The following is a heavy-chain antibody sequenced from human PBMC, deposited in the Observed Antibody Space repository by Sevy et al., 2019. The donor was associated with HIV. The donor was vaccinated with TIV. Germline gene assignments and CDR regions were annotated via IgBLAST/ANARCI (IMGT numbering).Heavy chain of an antibody. V-gene: IGHV5-51*01. CDR3: AGRTPGYRFGERWYDH. CDR1: GYSFPYNW. D-gene: IGHD5-18*01. Sequence: GESLKISCQSSGYSFPYNWIAWVRQMPGKGLEWMGIIYPDDSDPRDSPSFQGQVTISVDKSTNTAYLQWGSLKVSDSAMYYCAGRTPGYRFGERWYDHWGQGTLVTVSS. CDR2: IYPDDSDP. J-gene: IGHJ5*02.